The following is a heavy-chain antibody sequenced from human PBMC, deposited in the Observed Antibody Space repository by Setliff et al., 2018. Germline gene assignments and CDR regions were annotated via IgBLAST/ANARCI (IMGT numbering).Heavy chain of an antibody. CDR2: INPDSGDT. J-gene: IGHJ5*01. CDR3: TRSSSYGMRYWFDS. V-gene: IGHV1-2*02. D-gene: IGHD3-16*02. Sequence: ASVKVSCKVSGNSFTGHFLHWVRQAPGRGLEWMGWINPDSGDTHSPQNFRGRVRMTRDTSMSTVYMELTRLTSDDTAVYYCTRSSSYGMRYWFDSWGQGPLVTVSS. CDR1: GNSFTGHF.